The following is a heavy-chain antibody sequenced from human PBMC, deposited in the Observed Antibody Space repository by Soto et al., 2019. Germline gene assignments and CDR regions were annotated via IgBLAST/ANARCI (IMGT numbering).Heavy chain of an antibody. V-gene: IGHV2-5*02. CDR3: AHRSRGYAYYFDQ. J-gene: IGHJ4*02. CDR2: IFWDDDK. CDR1: GFSLSTRGVG. D-gene: IGHD5-12*01. Sequence: QITLKESGPTLVKPTQTLTLTCSFSGFSLSTRGVGVGWIRQPPGKALEWLALIFWDDDKWYSPSLRSRLTTTXDXXKNQVVLTMTTMDPVDTATYYCAHRSRGYAYYFDQWGQGTLVTVSS.